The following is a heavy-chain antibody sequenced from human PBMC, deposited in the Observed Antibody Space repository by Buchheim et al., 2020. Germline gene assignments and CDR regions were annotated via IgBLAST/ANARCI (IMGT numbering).Heavy chain of an antibody. CDR2: ISSSSTI. Sequence: EVQLVESGGGLVQPGGSLRLSCAASGFTFSSYSMNWVRQAPGKGLEWVSYISSSSTIYYADSVKGQFTISRDNAKNSLYLQMNSLRDEDTAVYYCARSPLHDYGDYAFDYWGQGTL. D-gene: IGHD4-17*01. CDR1: GFTFSSYS. CDR3: ARSPLHDYGDYAFDY. V-gene: IGHV3-48*02. J-gene: IGHJ4*02.